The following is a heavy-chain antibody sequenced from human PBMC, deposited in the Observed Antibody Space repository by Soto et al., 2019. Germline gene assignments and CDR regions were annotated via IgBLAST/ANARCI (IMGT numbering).Heavy chain of an antibody. CDR2: IFSSGST. CDR1: GGSINTFY. V-gene: IGHV4-4*07. CDR3: AREGSYSAYNFAHGIQLWSFDF. D-gene: IGHD5-12*01. J-gene: IGHJ4*02. Sequence: NPSETLSLTCTVSGGSINTFYWSWVRQPAGKGLEWIGRIFSSGSTSFNPSLESRAAMSVDTSKNHFSLNLSSVTAADMAVYYCAREGSYSAYNFAHGIQLWSFDFWGQGALVTV.